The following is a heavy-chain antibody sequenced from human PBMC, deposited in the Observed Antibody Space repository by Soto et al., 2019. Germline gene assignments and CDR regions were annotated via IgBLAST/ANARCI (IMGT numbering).Heavy chain of an antibody. Sequence: SETLSLTCAVYGGSFSGYYWSWIRQPPGKGLEWIGEINHSGSTNYNPSLKSRVTISVDTSKNQFSLKLSSVTAADTAVNYCARCRLKYSSAQGAVEISCEGT. J-gene: IGHJ3*02. D-gene: IGHD6-25*01. CDR2: INHSGST. CDR3: ARCRLKYSSAQGAVEI. CDR1: GGSFSGYY. V-gene: IGHV4-34*01.